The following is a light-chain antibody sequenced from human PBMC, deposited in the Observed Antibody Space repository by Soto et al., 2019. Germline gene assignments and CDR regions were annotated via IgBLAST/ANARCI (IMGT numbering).Light chain of an antibody. CDR3: QHYHNYMYT. CDR1: QSVGRDY. J-gene: IGKJ2*01. V-gene: IGKV3D-20*02. CDR2: NAS. Sequence: EIVLTQSPATLSLSPGERATLSCRASQSVGRDYLAWYQQKPGQAPRLVIYNASNRASGIPDRFSGSGSGTDFTLTISRLEPEDFATYYCQHYHNYMYTFGQGTNLEI.